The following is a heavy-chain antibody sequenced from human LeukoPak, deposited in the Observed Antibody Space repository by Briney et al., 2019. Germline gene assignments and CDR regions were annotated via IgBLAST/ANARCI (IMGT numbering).Heavy chain of an antibody. D-gene: IGHD3-10*01. V-gene: IGHV4-59*11. CDR1: GVSISTHY. Sequence: SETLSLTCNVSGVSISTHYWSWIRQSPGKGLEWIGYIYHNGITNYNPSLKSRVTISIDTSKNEFSLKLTSVTAADTAVYYCAREANYYGSGSYFEGTFDYWGQGSLVTVSS. CDR2: IYHNGIT. CDR3: AREANYYGSGSYFEGTFDY. J-gene: IGHJ4*02.